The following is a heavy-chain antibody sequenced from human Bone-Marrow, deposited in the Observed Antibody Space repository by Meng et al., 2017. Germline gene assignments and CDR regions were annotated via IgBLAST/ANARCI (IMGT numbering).Heavy chain of an antibody. D-gene: IGHD3-16*01. CDR2: INHSGST. J-gene: IGHJ5*02. CDR1: GGSFSGYY. V-gene: IGHV4-34*01. Sequence: LQQGGAGLWKPSETLSLPGAVYGGSFSGYYWSWIRQPPGKGLEWIGEINHSGSTNYNPSLKSRVTISVDTSKNQFSLKLSSVTAADTAVYYCAKARLWGDNWFDPWGQGTLVTVSS. CDR3: AKARLWGDNWFDP.